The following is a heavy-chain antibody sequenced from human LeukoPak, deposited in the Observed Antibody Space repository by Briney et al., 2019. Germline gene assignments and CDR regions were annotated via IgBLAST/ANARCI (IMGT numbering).Heavy chain of an antibody. CDR2: TYYRSKWYN. J-gene: IGHJ4*02. D-gene: IGHD6-19*01. Sequence: SQTLSLTCAISGDSVSSNSAAWNWIRQSPSRGLEWLGRTYYRSKWYNDYAVSVKSRITINPDTSKNQFSLQLNSVTPEDTAVYYCARSDSTWYSSGWYPPDYWGQGTLVTVSS. CDR1: GDSVSSNSAA. CDR3: ARSDSTWYSSGWYPPDY. V-gene: IGHV6-1*01.